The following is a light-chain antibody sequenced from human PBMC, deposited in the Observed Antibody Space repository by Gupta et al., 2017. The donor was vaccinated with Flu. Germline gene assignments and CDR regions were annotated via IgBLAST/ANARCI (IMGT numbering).Light chain of an antibody. J-gene: IGKJ1*01. CDR2: QAS. CDR3: QRDDSLWT. V-gene: IGKV1-5*03. Sequence: SPSTLSASVGDRVTITCRASQSISNWLAWYQQKPGKVPKLLIYQASSLESGVASRFSGSGSGTEFTLTISSLQPDDVATYYFQRDDSLWTFGQGTRVEIK. CDR1: QSISNW.